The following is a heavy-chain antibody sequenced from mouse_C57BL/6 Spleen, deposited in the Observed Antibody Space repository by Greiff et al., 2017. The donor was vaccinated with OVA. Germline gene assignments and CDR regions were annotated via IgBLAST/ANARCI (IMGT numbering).Heavy chain of an antibody. Sequence: VQLQQSGAEMVKPGASVKLSCKASGYTFTSYWMHWVKQRPGQGLEWIGMIHPNSGSTNYNEKFKSKATLTVDKSSSTAYMQLSSLTSEDSAVYYCARSPKGYSYYFDYWGQGTTLTVSS. V-gene: IGHV1-64*01. J-gene: IGHJ2*01. D-gene: IGHD3-1*01. CDR2: IHPNSGST. CDR1: GYTFTSYW. CDR3: ARSPKGYSYYFDY.